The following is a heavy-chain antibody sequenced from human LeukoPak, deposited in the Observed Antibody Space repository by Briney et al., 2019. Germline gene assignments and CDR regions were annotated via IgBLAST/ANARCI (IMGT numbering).Heavy chain of an antibody. D-gene: IGHD3-22*01. J-gene: IGHJ4*02. CDR1: GFTFSGSA. CDR3: AKGPDRSGLYSLDY. Sequence: GGSLRLSCAASGFTFSGSAIHWVRQAPGKGLEWVAVISYDENDKYYADSVKGRFTISRDNAKNTLYLQMNSLRSEDTAVYYCAKGPDRSGLYSLDYWGQGTLVTVSS. CDR2: ISYDENDK. V-gene: IGHV3-30*18.